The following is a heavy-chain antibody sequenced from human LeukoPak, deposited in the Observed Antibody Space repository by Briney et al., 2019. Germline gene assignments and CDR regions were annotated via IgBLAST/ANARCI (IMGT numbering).Heavy chain of an antibody. V-gene: IGHV4-59*01. CDR2: LYYSGST. CDR1: GGSISSYY. CDR3: ARDHGGYYWYFDL. J-gene: IGHJ2*01. D-gene: IGHD4-23*01. Sequence: SETLSLTCTVSGGSISSYYWSWIRQPPGKGLEWIGYLYYSGSTNYNPSLKSRVTISIDTSKNQFSLKLSSVTAADTAVYYCARDHGGYYWYFDLWGRGTLVTVSS.